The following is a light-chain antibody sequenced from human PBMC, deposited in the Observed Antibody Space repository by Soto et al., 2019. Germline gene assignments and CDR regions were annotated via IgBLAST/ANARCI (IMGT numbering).Light chain of an antibody. CDR1: SSDIGAYNY. V-gene: IGLV2-14*03. CDR3: SSYTTRNTEV. CDR2: DVV. J-gene: IGLJ1*01. Sequence: QSALTKPASVSGSPGQSITISCTGTSSDIGAYNYVSWYQHLPGKAPKLIIYDVVTRPSGVSTRFSASKSGNTASLTISGLQAEDEADYYCSSYTTRNTEVFGTGTKLTVL.